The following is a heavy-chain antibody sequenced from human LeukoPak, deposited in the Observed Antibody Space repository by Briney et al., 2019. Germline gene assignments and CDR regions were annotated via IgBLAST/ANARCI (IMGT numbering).Heavy chain of an antibody. V-gene: IGHV1-18*01. D-gene: IGHD6-19*01. Sequence: ASVKVSCKASGYTFTSYGISWVRQAPGQGLEWMGWISAYNGNTNYAEKFQDRASMSIDTSTSTAYMELGSLRSDDTAVYFCAREPYSSGWYYYLDSWGQGTLVTVSS. CDR3: AREPYSSGWYYYLDS. CDR2: ISAYNGNT. J-gene: IGHJ4*02. CDR1: GYTFTSYG.